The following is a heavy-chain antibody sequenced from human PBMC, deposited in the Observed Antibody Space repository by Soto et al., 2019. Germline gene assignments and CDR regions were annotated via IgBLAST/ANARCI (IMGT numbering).Heavy chain of an antibody. CDR3: AKDLGGGSGSYPDYYFDY. J-gene: IGHJ4*02. Sequence: GGSLRLSCAASGFTFSSYAMSWVRQAPGKGLEWVSAISGSGGSTYYADSVKGRFTISRDNSKNTLYLQMNSLRAEDTAVYYCAKDLGGGSGSYPDYYFDYWGQGTLVTVSS. V-gene: IGHV3-23*01. CDR2: ISGSGGST. CDR1: GFTFSSYA. D-gene: IGHD3-10*01.